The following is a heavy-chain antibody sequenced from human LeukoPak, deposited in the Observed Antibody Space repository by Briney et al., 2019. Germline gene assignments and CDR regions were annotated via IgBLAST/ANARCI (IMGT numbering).Heavy chain of an antibody. D-gene: IGHD5-24*01. CDR2: IYPDDSDT. V-gene: IGHV5-51*01. CDR1: GYSFTSCW. Sequence: GESLKISCKAPGYSFTSCWIGWVRQMPGKGLEWMGVIYPDDSDTRYSPSFQGQVTISADKSISTAYLQWSSLKASDTAMYYCARLEMATRTVDYWGQGTLVTVSS. J-gene: IGHJ4*02. CDR3: ARLEMATRTVDY.